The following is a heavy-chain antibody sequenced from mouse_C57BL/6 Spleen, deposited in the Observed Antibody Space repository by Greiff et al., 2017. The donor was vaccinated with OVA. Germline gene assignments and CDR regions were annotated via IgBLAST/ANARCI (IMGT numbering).Heavy chain of an antibody. J-gene: IGHJ1*03. CDR3: AKPITTVVAPGFDV. CDR1: GYAFSSSW. V-gene: IGHV1-82*01. D-gene: IGHD1-1*01. CDR2: IYPGDGDT. Sequence: QVQLQQSGPELVKPGASVKISCKASGYAFSSSWMNWVKQRPGRGLEWIGRIYPGDGDTNYNGKFKGKATLTADKSSSTAYMQLSSLTSEYSAVYFCAKPITTVVAPGFDVWGTGTTVTVSS.